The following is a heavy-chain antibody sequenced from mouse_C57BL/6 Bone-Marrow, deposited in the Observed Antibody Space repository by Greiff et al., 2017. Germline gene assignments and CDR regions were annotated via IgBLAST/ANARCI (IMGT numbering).Heavy chain of an antibody. D-gene: IGHD1-1*01. V-gene: IGHV1-18*01. CDR2: INPNNGGT. CDR3: ARALITTVVPYFDY. CDR1: GYTFTDYN. J-gene: IGHJ2*01. Sequence: VQLQQSGPELVKPGASVKIPCKASGYTFTDYNMDWVKQSHGKSLEWIGDINPNNGGTIYNQKFKGKATLTVDKSSSTAYMELRSLTSEDTAVYYCARALITTVVPYFDYWGQGTTLTVSS.